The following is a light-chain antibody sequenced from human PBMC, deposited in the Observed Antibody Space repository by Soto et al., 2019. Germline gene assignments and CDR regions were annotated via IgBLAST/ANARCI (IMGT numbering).Light chain of an antibody. CDR1: QSVSSSY. CDR2: DAS. CDR3: QQYGGSPRT. Sequence: EIVLTQSPGTLSLSPGERATLSCRASQSVSSSYLAWYQQKPGQAPRLLIYDASSRATGIPDRFSGSGSGTDFTLTISRLEPEDCAVYYCQQYGGSPRTFGQGTKVEIK. V-gene: IGKV3-20*01. J-gene: IGKJ1*01.